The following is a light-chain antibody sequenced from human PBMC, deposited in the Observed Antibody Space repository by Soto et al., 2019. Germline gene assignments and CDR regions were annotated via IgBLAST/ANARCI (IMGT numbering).Light chain of an antibody. Sequence: EIVLTQSPGPLSLSPGDRATLSFSASQSVSSSYLAWYQQKPGQAPRLLIYGASSRATGIPDRFSGSGSGTDFTLTISRLEPEDFAVHYCQQYGSSPRTFGQGTKVDIK. CDR1: QSVSSSY. V-gene: IGKV3-20*01. CDR3: QQYGSSPRT. CDR2: GAS. J-gene: IGKJ1*01.